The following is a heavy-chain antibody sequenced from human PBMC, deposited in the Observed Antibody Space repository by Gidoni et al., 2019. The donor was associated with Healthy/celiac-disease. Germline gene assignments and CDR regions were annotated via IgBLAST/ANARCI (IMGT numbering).Heavy chain of an antibody. CDR2: IYWDDDK. Sequence: QITLKESGPTLVKPTQTLTLTCTFSGFPLSTSGVGVGWIRPPPGKALEWLELIYWDDDKRYSPSLKSRPNITKDTSKNQVVLTMTNMYPVYTATYYCAHSSGEYYDFWSGYFGEEVRANWFDPWGQGTLVTVSS. V-gene: IGHV2-5*02. CDR3: AHSSGEYYDFWSGYFGEEVRANWFDP. J-gene: IGHJ5*02. CDR1: GFPLSTSGVG. D-gene: IGHD3-3*01.